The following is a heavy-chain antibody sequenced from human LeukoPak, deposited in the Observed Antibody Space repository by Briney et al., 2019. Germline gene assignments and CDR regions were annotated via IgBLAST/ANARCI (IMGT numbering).Heavy chain of an antibody. V-gene: IGHV4-61*02. CDR3: ATTYCSSTSCYGQIDY. CDR1: GGSISSGSYY. D-gene: IGHD2-2*01. Sequence: TPSETLSLTCTVSGGSISSGSYYWSWIRQPAGKGLEWIGRIYTSGSTNYNPSLKSRVTISVDTSKNQFSLKLSSVTAADTAAYYCATTYCSSTSCYGQIDYWGQGTLVTVSS. CDR2: IYTSGST. J-gene: IGHJ4*02.